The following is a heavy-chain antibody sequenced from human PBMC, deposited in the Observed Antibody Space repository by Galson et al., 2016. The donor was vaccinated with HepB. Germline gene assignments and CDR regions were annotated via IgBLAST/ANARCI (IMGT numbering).Heavy chain of an antibody. D-gene: IGHD7-27*01. Sequence: SLRLSCAASGFIFSTYDMHWVRQVTGKGLEWVSGIGTADDTYYPDSVKGRFIISRENAKNSLYLQMNSPRAGDTAVYYCARVGIRDAFDVWGRGTMVTVSS. CDR2: IGTADDT. CDR3: ARVGIRDAFDV. J-gene: IGHJ3*01. CDR1: GFIFSTYD. V-gene: IGHV3-13*01.